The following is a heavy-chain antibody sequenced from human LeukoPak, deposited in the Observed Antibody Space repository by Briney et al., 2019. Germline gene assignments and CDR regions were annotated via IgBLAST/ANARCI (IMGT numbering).Heavy chain of an antibody. V-gene: IGHV3-23*01. CDR3: AKDRGVVVTNLFDY. Sequence: TGGSLRLSCAASGFTFSNYGMSRVRQAPGKGLEWVSGMSGSGGSTYYADSVKGRFTISRDNSKNTLYLQMNSLRAEDTAVYYCAKDRGVVVTNLFDYWGQGTLVTVSS. J-gene: IGHJ4*02. CDR2: MSGSGGST. CDR1: GFTFSNYG. D-gene: IGHD3-22*01.